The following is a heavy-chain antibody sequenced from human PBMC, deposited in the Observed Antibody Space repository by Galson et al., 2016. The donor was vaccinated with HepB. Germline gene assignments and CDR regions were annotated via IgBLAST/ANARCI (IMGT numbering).Heavy chain of an antibody. CDR2: IYYSGNT. J-gene: IGHJ6*02. V-gene: IGHV4-59*01. CDR3: ARVLSYSPHV. Sequence: ETLSLTCTVSGGSISSYYWSWIRQPPGKGLEWIGHIYYSGNTYYNPSLKSRLTISVDTSKNQFSLKLTSVTAADTAVYYCARVLSYSPHVWGQGTTVTVS. D-gene: IGHD2-15*01. CDR1: GGSISSYY.